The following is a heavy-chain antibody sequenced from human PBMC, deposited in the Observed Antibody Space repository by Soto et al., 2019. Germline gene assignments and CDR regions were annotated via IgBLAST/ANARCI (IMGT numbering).Heavy chain of an antibody. Sequence: ETLRLACAVSGSTFRSFTMNWVRQAPGKGLEWVSTISSNSAYIYYTDALRGRFTISRANAKNSLHLQMNSLRAEDTAVYYCTRDASRDSSARGWFDPWGSGTLVTVSS. CDR2: ISSNSAYI. V-gene: IGHV3-21*01. CDR3: TRDASRDSSARGWFDP. CDR1: GSTFRSFT. D-gene: IGHD6-13*01. J-gene: IGHJ5*02.